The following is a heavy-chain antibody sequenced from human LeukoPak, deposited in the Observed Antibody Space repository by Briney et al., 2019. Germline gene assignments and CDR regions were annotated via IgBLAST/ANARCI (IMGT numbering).Heavy chain of an antibody. D-gene: IGHD3-3*01. CDR1: GGSISSGDYY. J-gene: IGHJ4*02. Sequence: SQTLSLTCTVSGGSISSGDYYWSWIRQPPGKGLEWIGYIYYSGSTYYNPSLKSRVTISVDTSKNQFSLKLSSVTAADTAVYYCARVLWSGYLGNYFDYWGQGTLVTVSS. CDR2: IYYSGST. CDR3: ARVLWSGYLGNYFDY. V-gene: IGHV4-30-4*08.